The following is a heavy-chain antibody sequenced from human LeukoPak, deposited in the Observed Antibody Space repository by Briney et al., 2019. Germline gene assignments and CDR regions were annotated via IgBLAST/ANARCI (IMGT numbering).Heavy chain of an antibody. J-gene: IGHJ4*02. D-gene: IGHD6-13*01. CDR3: ARGSSSNSWYFDY. CDR2: TYYRSKWYN. Sequence: SQTLSLTCAISGDSVSSNSATWTWIRQSPTRGLEWLGRTYYRSKWYNDYAVSVKSRITVNPDTSRNQFSLQLNSVTPEDTAVYYCARGSSSNSWYFDYWGQGTLVTVSS. V-gene: IGHV6-1*01. CDR1: GDSVSSNSAT.